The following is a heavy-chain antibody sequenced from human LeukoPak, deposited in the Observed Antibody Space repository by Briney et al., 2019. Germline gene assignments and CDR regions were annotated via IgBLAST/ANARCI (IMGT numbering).Heavy chain of an antibody. D-gene: IGHD3-10*01. CDR1: GFTFSSYA. J-gene: IGHJ4*02. V-gene: IGHV3-23*01. CDR2: LTGSGGNT. CDR3: AKYRGFGDSYDS. Sequence: GGSLRLSCAASGFTFSSYAMSWVRQAPGKGLEWVSGLTGSGGNTYYADSVKGRFTISRDNSQSTLYLQMNSLRAEDTAVYYCAKYRGFGDSYDSWGQGTLVTVSS.